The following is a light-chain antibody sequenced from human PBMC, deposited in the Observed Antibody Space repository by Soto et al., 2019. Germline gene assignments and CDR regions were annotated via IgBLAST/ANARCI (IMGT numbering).Light chain of an antibody. CDR2: EVS. CDR1: SSDVGGYNF. Sequence: QSALTQPPSASGSPGQSVTISCTGTSSDVGGYNFVSWYQQHPGKAPKLMIYEVSKRPSGVPVRFSGSKSDNTASLTVSGLQAEDEADYYCSSYAGSNNRYVFGTGTKLTVL. J-gene: IGLJ1*01. CDR3: SSYAGSNNRYV. V-gene: IGLV2-8*01.